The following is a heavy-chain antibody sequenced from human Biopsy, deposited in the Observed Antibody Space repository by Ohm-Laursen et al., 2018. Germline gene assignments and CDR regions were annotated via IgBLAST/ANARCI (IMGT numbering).Heavy chain of an antibody. J-gene: IGHJ4*02. D-gene: IGHD3-16*01. CDR2: IHYSGNT. Sequence: TLSLTCTVSGVSINNGGYYWTWIRQHPGTGLEWIGYIHYSGNTLYNPSLKSRLTISVDTSRNQFSLKLTSVTAADTALYYCTRAGGGKIYGLWGQGTLVTVSS. CDR1: GVSINNGGYY. V-gene: IGHV4-31*03. CDR3: TRAGGGKIYGL.